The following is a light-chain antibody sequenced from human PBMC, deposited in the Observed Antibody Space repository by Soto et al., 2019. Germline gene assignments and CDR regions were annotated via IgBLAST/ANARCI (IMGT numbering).Light chain of an antibody. V-gene: IGLV2-14*03. Sequence: QPVLTQPASVSGSPGQSITISCTGTSSDVGGYNYVSWYQHHPGKAPKLMIYDVSNRPSGVSNRFSGSKSGNTASLTISGLQPEDEADYYCSSYTTSNTRQRVLGTGTKVTVL. CDR1: SSDVGGYNY. J-gene: IGLJ1*01. CDR3: SSYTTSNTRQRV. CDR2: DVS.